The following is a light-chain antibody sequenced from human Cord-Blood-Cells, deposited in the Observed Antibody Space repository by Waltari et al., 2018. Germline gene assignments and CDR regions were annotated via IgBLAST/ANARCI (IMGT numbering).Light chain of an antibody. CDR2: AAS. CDR1: QSISSY. V-gene: IGKV1-39*01. Sequence: IQMTRSPSPLSASVDDRVTITCRASQSISSYLNWYQQKPGKAPKLLIYAASSLQSGVPSRFSGSGSGTDFTLTISSLQPEDFATYYCQQSYSTPPTFGQGTKVEIK. J-gene: IGKJ1*01. CDR3: QQSYSTPPT.